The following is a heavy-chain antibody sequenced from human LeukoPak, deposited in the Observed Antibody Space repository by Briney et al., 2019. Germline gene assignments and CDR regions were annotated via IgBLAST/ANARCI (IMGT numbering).Heavy chain of an antibody. CDR1: GFTFSSYS. Sequence: GGSLRLSCAASGFTFSSYSMNWILQAPGKGLEWVSYISSSGSTIYYADSVKGRFTISRDNAKNSQYLQMNSLRAEDTAVYYCARHVDTAMGLLNDAFDIWGQGTMVTVSS. J-gene: IGHJ3*02. D-gene: IGHD5-18*01. CDR3: ARHVDTAMGLLNDAFDI. CDR2: ISSSGSTI. V-gene: IGHV3-48*04.